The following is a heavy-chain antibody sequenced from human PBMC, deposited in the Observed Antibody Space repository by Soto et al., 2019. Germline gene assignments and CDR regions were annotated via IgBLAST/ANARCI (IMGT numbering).Heavy chain of an antibody. V-gene: IGHV3-23*01. CDR3: AKEWLYGSGSFYYYYGMDV. D-gene: IGHD3-10*01. CDR2: VSRSGGDT. J-gene: IGHJ6*02. CDR1: GFTFSSYA. Sequence: EVQLLESGGGLVQPGGSLRLSCAASGFTFSSYAMNWVRQAPGKGLEWVSSVSRSGGDTYYADSVKGRFTISRDNSKNTLYFQVNSLRAEDTAVYYCAKEWLYGSGSFYYYYGMDVWGQGTTVTVSS.